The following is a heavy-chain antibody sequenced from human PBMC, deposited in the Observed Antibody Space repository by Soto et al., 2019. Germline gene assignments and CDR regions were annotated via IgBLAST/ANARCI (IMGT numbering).Heavy chain of an antibody. CDR2: IYYSGST. CDR3: AREGSCGGDCYEEGYYYGMDV. Sequence: SETLSLTCTVSGGSISSYYWSWIRQPPGKGLEWIGYIYYSGSTNYNPSLKSRVTISVDTSKNQFSLKLSSVTAADTAVYYCAREGSCGGDCYEEGYYYGMDVRGQGTTVTVSS. D-gene: IGHD2-21*02. V-gene: IGHV4-59*01. J-gene: IGHJ6*02. CDR1: GGSISSYY.